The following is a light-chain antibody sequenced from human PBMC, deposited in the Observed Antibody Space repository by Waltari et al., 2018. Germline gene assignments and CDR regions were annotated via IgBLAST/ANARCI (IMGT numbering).Light chain of an antibody. CDR1: SNDVGGYNS. CDR2: DVS. CDR3: SSQSSNDVVL. Sequence: QSALTQPASVSGSPGQSVTIFGAGTSNDVGGYNSVLWYQEYPGQAPRVIIYDVSDRPSGVSDRFSGSKSGNTASLTISGLQAEDEADYYCSSQSSNDVVLFGGGTKLTVL. J-gene: IGLJ2*01. V-gene: IGLV2-14*01.